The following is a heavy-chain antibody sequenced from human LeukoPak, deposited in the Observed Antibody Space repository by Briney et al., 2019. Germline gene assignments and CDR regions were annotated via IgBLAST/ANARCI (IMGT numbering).Heavy chain of an antibody. V-gene: IGHV3-30*03. CDR1: GFTFSNFG. CDR2: ISYDGKNE. D-gene: IGHD6-13*01. Sequence: GGSLRLSCAASGFTFSNFGMHWVRQAPGKGLEWVAVISYDGKNEYYADSVKGRFTISRDNAKNTLYLQMNSLRAEDTAVHYCAGDPSIAAAGNRLWAFDIWGQGTMVTVSS. J-gene: IGHJ3*02. CDR3: AGDPSIAAAGNRLWAFDI.